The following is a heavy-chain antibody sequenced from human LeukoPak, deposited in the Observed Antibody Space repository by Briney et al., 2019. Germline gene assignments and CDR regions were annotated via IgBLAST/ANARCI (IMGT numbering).Heavy chain of an antibody. J-gene: IGHJ4*02. CDR2: FDPEDGET. Sequence: VASVKVSCKVSGYTLTELSMHWVRQAPGKGLEWMGGFDPEDGETIYAQKFQGRVTMTEDTSTDTAYMELSRLRSEDTAVYYCATRRVTMVRGVNPLGYWGQGTLVTVSS. V-gene: IGHV1-24*01. CDR1: GYTLTELS. D-gene: IGHD3-10*01. CDR3: ATRRVTMVRGVNPLGY.